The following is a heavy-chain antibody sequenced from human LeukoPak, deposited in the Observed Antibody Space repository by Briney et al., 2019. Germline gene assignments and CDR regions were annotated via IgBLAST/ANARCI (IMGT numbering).Heavy chain of an antibody. CDR2: NSGSGRTT. CDR3: AKTILSGSRTYFDY. J-gene: IGHJ4*02. CDR1: GFTFSMYA. Sequence: GGSLRLSCAASGFTFSMYAMSWVRQAPGKGLEWVSTNSGSGRTTYYAKSVRGRFAISRDNSKNTLYLQMNSLTAEDTAVYYCAKTILSGSRTYFDYWGQGTLVTVSS. V-gene: IGHV3-23*01. D-gene: IGHD1-26*01.